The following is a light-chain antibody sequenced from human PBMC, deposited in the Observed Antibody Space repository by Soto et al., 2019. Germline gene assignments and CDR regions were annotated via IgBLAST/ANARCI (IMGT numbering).Light chain of an antibody. CDR3: SSYSSGTSPVL. J-gene: IGLJ2*01. CDR1: RTDVGGYNY. Sequence: QSALTQPASVSGSPGQSITISCTGTRTDVGGYNYVSWYQQHPGKAPKLMIYEVSDRPAGISHRFSGSKSGNTASLTISGLLAEDEADYHCSSYSSGTSPVLFGGGTKLTVL. V-gene: IGLV2-14*01. CDR2: EVS.